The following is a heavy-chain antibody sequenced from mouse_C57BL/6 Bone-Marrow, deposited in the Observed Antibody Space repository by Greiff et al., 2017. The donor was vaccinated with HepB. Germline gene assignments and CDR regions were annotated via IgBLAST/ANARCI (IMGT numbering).Heavy chain of an antibody. CDR3: AKAITTVVATPYAMDY. V-gene: IGHV2-3*01. J-gene: IGHJ4*01. CDR2: IWGDGST. CDR1: GFSLTSYG. D-gene: IGHD1-1*01. Sequence: QVHVKQSGPGLVAPSQSLSITCTVSGFSLTSYGVSWVRQPPGKGLEWLGVIWGDGSTNYHSALISRLSISKDNSKSQVFLKLNSLQTDDTATYYCAKAITTVVATPYAMDYWGQGTSVTVSS.